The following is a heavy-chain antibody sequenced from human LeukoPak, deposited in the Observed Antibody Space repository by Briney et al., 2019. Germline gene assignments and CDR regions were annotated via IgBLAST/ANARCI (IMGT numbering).Heavy chain of an antibody. Sequence: GASVKVSCKASGYTFTGYYMHWVRQAPGQGLEWMGWINPNSGGTNYAQKFQGWVTMTRDTSISTAYMELSRLRSDDTAVYYCARDSGSGSYYNRERSRYGMDVWGQGTTVTVSS. D-gene: IGHD3-10*01. CDR2: INPNSGGT. CDR3: ARDSGSGSYYNRERSRYGMDV. CDR1: GYTFTGYY. J-gene: IGHJ6*02. V-gene: IGHV1-2*04.